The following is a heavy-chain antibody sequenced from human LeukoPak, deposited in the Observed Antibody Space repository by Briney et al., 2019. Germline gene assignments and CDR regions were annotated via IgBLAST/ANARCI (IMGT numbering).Heavy chain of an antibody. V-gene: IGHV3-23*01. CDR2: ISGSGGTT. J-gene: IGHJ3*02. D-gene: IGHD5-18*01. Sequence: GGSLRLSCAASGFTFSSYGMSWVRQAPGKGLGWVSSISGSGGTTYYADSVKGRFTISRDNSKNTLYLQMNSLRADDTAVYSCAKDPPTVMANAFHIWGQGTMATVS. CDR3: AKDPPTVMANAFHI. CDR1: GFTFSSYG.